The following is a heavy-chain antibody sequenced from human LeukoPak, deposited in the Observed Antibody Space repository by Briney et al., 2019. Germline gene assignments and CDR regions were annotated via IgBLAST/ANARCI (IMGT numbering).Heavy chain of an antibody. D-gene: IGHD1-1*01. J-gene: IGHJ3*01. Sequence: GGSLRLSCEVSGFTFSNYWMMWVRQAPGKGLEWVASIDEDGSETSYVDSVTGRFTVSRDHAKNSLFLQMNSLRAEDTAVYYCVRYGRRANDQPFDVWGQGTMVTVSS. CDR3: VRYGRRANDQPFDV. CDR1: GFTFSNYW. CDR2: IDEDGSET. V-gene: IGHV3-7*01.